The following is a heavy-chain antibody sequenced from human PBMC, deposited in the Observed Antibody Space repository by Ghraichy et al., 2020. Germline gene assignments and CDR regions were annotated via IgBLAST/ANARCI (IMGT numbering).Heavy chain of an antibody. J-gene: IGHJ4*02. Sequence: SGPTLVKPTQTLTLTCTFSGFSLDTSGMCLNWIRQPPGKALEWLARIDWDDDKYYSTSLKTRLTVSKDTSKHQVVLTMTNMDPVDTATYYCARLGCVSTVGAGSDYWGQGTLVTVSS. CDR2: IDWDDDK. V-gene: IGHV2-70*11. CDR3: ARLGCVSTVGAGSDY. D-gene: IGHD2-15*01. CDR1: GFSLDTSGMC.